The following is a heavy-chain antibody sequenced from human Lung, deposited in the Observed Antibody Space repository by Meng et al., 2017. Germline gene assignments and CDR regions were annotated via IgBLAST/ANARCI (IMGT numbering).Heavy chain of an antibody. J-gene: IGHJ5*02. CDR3: ARDPRVLLWFGESGWFDP. CDR2: ISSSSSYI. V-gene: IGHV3-21*01. CDR1: GFTFSSYS. Sequence: EVQLVESGGGLVKPGGSLRLSCAASGFTFSSYSMNWVRQAPGKGLEWVSSISSSSSYIYYADSVKGRFTISRDNAKNSLYLQMNSLRAEDTAVYYCARDPRVLLWFGESGWFDPWGQGTLVTVSS. D-gene: IGHD3-10*01.